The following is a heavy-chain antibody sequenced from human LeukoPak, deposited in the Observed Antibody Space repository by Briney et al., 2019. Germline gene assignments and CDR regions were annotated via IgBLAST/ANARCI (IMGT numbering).Heavy chain of an antibody. CDR2: IIPIFGTA. V-gene: IGHV1-69*13. J-gene: IGHJ3*02. D-gene: IGHD3-3*01. Sequence: SVKVSCKASGYTFTSYYMHWVRQAPGEGLEWMGGIIPIFGTANYAQKFQGRVTITADESTSTAYMELSSLRSEDTAVYYCARGTISADAFDIWGQGTMVTVSS. CDR1: GYTFTSYY. CDR3: ARGTISADAFDI.